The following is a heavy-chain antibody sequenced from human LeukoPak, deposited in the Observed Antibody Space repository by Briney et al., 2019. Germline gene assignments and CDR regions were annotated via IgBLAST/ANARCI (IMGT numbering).Heavy chain of an antibody. CDR1: GGSISGHY. J-gene: IGHJ2*01. D-gene: IGHD2-15*01. CDR3: ARRIARYWYFDV. CDR2: IYSSGGT. Sequence: SETLSLTCSVSGGSISGHYWSWVRQPEGKGLEWIGYIYSSGGTNYNPSLMSRVTISADTSKKQFSLKLTSVTAADAAVYYCARRIARYWYFDVWGRGTLVTVSS. V-gene: IGHV4-59*08.